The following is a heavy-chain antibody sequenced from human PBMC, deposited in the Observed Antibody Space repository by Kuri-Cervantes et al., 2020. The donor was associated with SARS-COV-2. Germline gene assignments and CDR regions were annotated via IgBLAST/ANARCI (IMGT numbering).Heavy chain of an antibody. J-gene: IGHJ5*02. Sequence: SETLSLTCAVYGGSFSGYYWSWIRQPPGKGLEWIGEINHSGSTNYNPSLKSRVTISVDTSKNQFSLKLSSVTAADTAVYYCARQMMSSITIFGVVITRNWFDPWGQGTLVTVYS. CDR1: GGSFSGYY. V-gene: IGHV4-34*01. D-gene: IGHD3-3*01. CDR3: ARQMMSSITIFGVVITRNWFDP. CDR2: INHSGST.